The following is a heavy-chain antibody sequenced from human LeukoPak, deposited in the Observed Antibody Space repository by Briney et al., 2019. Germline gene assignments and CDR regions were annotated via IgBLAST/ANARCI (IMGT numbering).Heavy chain of an antibody. V-gene: IGHV4-59*01. CDR3: ARGPYDFWSGLNWFDP. CDR1: GGSISSYY. D-gene: IGHD3-3*01. Sequence: NPSETLSLTCTVSGGSISSYYWSWIRQPPGKGLEWIGYIYYSGSTNYNPSLKSRVTISVDTSKNQFSLKLSSVTAADTAVYYCARGPYDFWSGLNWFDPWGQGTLVTVSS. J-gene: IGHJ5*02. CDR2: IYYSGST.